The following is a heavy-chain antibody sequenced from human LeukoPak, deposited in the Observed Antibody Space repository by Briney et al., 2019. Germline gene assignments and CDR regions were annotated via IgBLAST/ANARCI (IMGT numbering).Heavy chain of an antibody. CDR2: IYYSGST. CDR3: ARDGFGIAVAGTPRVWYFDL. D-gene: IGHD6-19*01. V-gene: IGHV4-39*07. CDR1: GGSISSSSYY. J-gene: IGHJ2*01. Sequence: SETLSLTCTVSGGSISSSSYYWGWIRQPPGKGLEWIGSIYYSGSTYYNPSLKSRVTISVDTSKDQFSLKLSSVTAADTAVYYCARDGFGIAVAGTPRVWYFDLWGRGTLVTVSS.